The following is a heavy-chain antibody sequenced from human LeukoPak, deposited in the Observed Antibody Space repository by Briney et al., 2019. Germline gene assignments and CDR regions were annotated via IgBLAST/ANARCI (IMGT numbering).Heavy chain of an antibody. D-gene: IGHD5-12*01. CDR3: ARYVDIVATIRD. CDR1: GYTFTGYY. V-gene: IGHV1-2*02. Sequence: ASVKVSCKASGYTFTGYYMHWVRQAPGQGLEWMGWINPNSGGTNYAQKFQGRVTMTRDTSISTAYMELSRLRSDDTAVYYCARYVDIVATIRDWGQGTLVTVSS. CDR2: INPNSGGT. J-gene: IGHJ4*02.